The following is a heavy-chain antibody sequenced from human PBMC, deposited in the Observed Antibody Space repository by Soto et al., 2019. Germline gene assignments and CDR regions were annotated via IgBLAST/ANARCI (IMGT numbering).Heavy chain of an antibody. Sequence: TLSLTCAVSGGSISSSNWWSWVRQPPGKGLEWIGEFYHSGSTNYNPSLKSRVTISVDKSKNQFSLKLSSVTAADTAVYYCARVSVRGVILNYYYGMDVWGQGTTVTVSS. CDR3: ARVSVRGVILNYYYGMDV. CDR1: GGSISSSNW. J-gene: IGHJ6*02. CDR2: FYHSGST. D-gene: IGHD3-10*01. V-gene: IGHV4-4*02.